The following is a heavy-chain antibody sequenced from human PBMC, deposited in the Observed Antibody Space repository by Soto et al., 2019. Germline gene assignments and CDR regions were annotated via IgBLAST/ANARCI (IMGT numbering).Heavy chain of an antibody. CDR2: INGDGSTT. V-gene: IGHV3-74*01. CDR3: ARVGQGRYYFDY. CDR1: GFDFSSYW. Sequence: EVHLVESGGGSVQPGGSLKLSCAGSGFDFSSYWIHWVRQVPGKGLVWVSRINGDGSTTSYADSVRGRFTISRDNAKDTLYLQMNSLRAEDTALYYCARVGQGRYYFDYWGQGTLVTVSS. J-gene: IGHJ4*02.